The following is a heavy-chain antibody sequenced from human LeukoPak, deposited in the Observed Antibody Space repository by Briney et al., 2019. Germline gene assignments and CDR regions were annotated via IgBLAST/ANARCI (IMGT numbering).Heavy chain of an antibody. CDR1: GFTFSGYF. CDR2: ISSSGTAM. D-gene: IGHD6-13*01. Sequence: GGSLRLSCEASGFTFSGYFMTWIRQAPGKGLEWVSYISSSGTAMFYTDSVKGRFTISRDNAKNSLFLQMNSLRVEDTAVYYCARESSWSFDNWGQGTLSPSPQ. V-gene: IGHV3-11*01. J-gene: IGHJ4*02. CDR3: ARESSWSFDN.